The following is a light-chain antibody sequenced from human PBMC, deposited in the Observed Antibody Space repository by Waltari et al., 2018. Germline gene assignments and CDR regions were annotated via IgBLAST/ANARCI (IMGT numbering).Light chain of an antibody. CDR2: EVT. J-gene: IGLJ1*01. Sequence: QSALTQPASVSGSPGQSITISCTGTSSDVGTYNRVPWYQQHPGKAPKLMIYEVTNRPSGVSNRFSGSKSGNTASLTISGLQAEDEADYYCCSYAGSSTYYVFGTGTKVTVL. V-gene: IGLV2-23*02. CDR1: SSDVGTYNR. CDR3: CSYAGSSTYYV.